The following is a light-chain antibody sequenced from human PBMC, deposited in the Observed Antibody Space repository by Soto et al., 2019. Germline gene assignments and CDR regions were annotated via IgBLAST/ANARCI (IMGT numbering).Light chain of an antibody. V-gene: IGLV3-21*02. Sequence: SYELTQPPSLSVAPGQTARITCGGTNIGSKSVNWYQQKPGQAPVLVVFDDSDRPSGIPERFSGSNSGNTATLTISRVEAGDEADYYYQVWDSSSDHCAFGTGTKLTVL. CDR3: QVWDSSSDHCA. J-gene: IGLJ1*01. CDR1: NIGSKS. CDR2: DDS.